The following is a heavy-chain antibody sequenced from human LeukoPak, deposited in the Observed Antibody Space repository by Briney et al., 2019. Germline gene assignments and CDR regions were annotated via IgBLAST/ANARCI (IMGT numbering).Heavy chain of an antibody. D-gene: IGHD2-2*01. V-gene: IGHV1-8*01. CDR2: MNPNSGNT. CDR3: ARRQLLGYAFDI. CDR1: GYTFTSYD. J-gene: IGHJ3*02. Sequence: GASVKVSCKASGYTFTSYDINWVRQATGRGLEWMGWMNPNSGNTGYAQKFQGRVTMTRNTSISTAYMELSSLRSEDTAVYYCARRQLLGYAFDIWGQGTMVTVSS.